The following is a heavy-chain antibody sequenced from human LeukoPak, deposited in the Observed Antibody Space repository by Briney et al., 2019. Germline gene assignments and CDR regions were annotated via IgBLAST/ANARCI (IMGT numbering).Heavy chain of an antibody. CDR3: ARMTVSGRDNWFDP. D-gene: IGHD6-19*01. Sequence: ASVKVSCKASGYTFTGYYMHWVRQAPGQGLEWMGIINPSGGSTSYAQKFQGRVTITRNTSINTAYMELSSLRSDDTAVYYCARMTVSGRDNWFDPWGQGALVTVSS. V-gene: IGHV1-46*01. CDR1: GYTFTGYY. CDR2: INPSGGST. J-gene: IGHJ5*02.